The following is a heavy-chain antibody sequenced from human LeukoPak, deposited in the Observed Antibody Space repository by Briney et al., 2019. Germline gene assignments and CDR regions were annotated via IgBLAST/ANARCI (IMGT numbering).Heavy chain of an antibody. CDR2: IIPILGIA. Sequence: SVTVSCKASGGTFSSYAISWVRQAPGQGLEWMGRIIPILGIANYAQKFQGRVTITADKSTSTAYMELSSLRSEDTAVYYCARDVGYCSSTSCNGIGDPWGQGTLVTVSS. D-gene: IGHD2-2*01. J-gene: IGHJ5*02. CDR1: GGTFSSYA. CDR3: ARDVGYCSSTSCNGIGDP. V-gene: IGHV1-69*04.